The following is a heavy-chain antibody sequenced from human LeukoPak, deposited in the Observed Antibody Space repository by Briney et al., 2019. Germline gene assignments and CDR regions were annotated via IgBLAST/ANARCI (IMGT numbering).Heavy chain of an antibody. CDR2: IYSGGRT. J-gene: IGHJ4*02. CDR1: GFTVSSNY. CDR3: AKNWGSSWYYFDY. D-gene: IGHD6-13*01. V-gene: IGHV3-53*01. Sequence: GGSLRLSCAASGFTVSSNYMRWVRQAPGKGLEWVSVIYSGGRTYYADSVKGRFTISRDNSKNTLCLQMNSLRADDTAVYYCAKNWGSSWYYFDYWGQGTLVTVSS.